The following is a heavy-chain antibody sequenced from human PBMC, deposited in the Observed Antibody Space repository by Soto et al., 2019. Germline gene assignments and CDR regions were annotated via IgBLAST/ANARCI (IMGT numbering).Heavy chain of an antibody. D-gene: IGHD6-25*01. V-gene: IGHV3-7*01. CDR2: IKQDGSEK. CDR1: GFTFSSYW. Sequence: GGSLRLSCAASGFTFSSYWMSWVRRAPGKGLEWVANIKQDGSEKYYVDSVNGRFTISRDNAKNSLYVQMNSLRAEDTAVYYCAREKRASGYFDYWGQGTLVTVSS. CDR3: AREKRASGYFDY. J-gene: IGHJ4*02.